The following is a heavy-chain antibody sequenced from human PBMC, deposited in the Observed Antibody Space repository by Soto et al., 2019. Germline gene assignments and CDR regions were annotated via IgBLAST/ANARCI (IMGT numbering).Heavy chain of an antibody. D-gene: IGHD2-21*02. V-gene: IGHV4-31*03. Sequence: QVQLQESGPGLVKPSQTLSLTCTVSGGSISRDDYYWSWIRQHPGKGLEWIGYIHYSGSTFYNPSLKSRVSTSVDTSKGQFSLKLSSVTAADTAVYYCARESLAYCGGDCYSSPFDYWGQGVLVTVSS. CDR3: ARESLAYCGGDCYSSPFDY. J-gene: IGHJ4*02. CDR2: IHYSGST. CDR1: GGSISRDDYY.